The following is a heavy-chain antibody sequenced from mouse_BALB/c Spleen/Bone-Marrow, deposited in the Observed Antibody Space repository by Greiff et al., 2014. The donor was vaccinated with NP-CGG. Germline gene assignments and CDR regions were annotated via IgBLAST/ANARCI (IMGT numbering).Heavy chain of an antibody. V-gene: IGHV1-9*01. Sequence: QVQLQQSGAELMKPGASVKISCKATGYTFSSYWIEWVKQRPGHGLEWIGEILPGSGSTNYNEKFKGKATFTADTSSNTAYMQLRSLTSEDSAVYYGERNGNYPAWFAYWGQGTLVTVSA. J-gene: IGHJ3*01. CDR1: GYTFSSYW. CDR2: ILPGSGST. CDR3: ERNGNYPAWFAY. D-gene: IGHD2-1*01.